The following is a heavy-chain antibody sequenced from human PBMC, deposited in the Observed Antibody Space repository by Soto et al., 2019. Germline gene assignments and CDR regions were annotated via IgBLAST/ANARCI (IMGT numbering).Heavy chain of an antibody. V-gene: IGHV3-33*01. CDR1: GFTFSSYG. Sequence: PVVSLTLSCAASGFTFSSYGMHWVRKAPGKGLEWVAVIWYDGSNKYYADSVKGRFTISRDNSKNTLYLQMNSLRAEDTAVYYCARDQVTGTTDYYYGVDVWGQGTTVTVSS. D-gene: IGHD1-7*01. CDR2: IWYDGSNK. J-gene: IGHJ6*02. CDR3: ARDQVTGTTDYYYGVDV.